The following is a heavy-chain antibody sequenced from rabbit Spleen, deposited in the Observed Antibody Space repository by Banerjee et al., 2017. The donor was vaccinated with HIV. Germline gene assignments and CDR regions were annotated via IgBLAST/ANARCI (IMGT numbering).Heavy chain of an antibody. Sequence: QSLEESGGDLVKPGASLTLTCKASGFSFSTSDCMSWVRQAPGKGPEWIACIYTGSRGSIYYATWAKGRFTISKTSSTTVTLQMTRLTAADTATYFCARDTSTSFSSYGMDLWGPGTLVTVS. CDR3: ARDTSTSFSSYGMDL. V-gene: IGHV1S40*01. CDR1: GFSFSTSDC. D-gene: IGHD1-1*01. J-gene: IGHJ6*01. CDR2: IYTGSRGSI.